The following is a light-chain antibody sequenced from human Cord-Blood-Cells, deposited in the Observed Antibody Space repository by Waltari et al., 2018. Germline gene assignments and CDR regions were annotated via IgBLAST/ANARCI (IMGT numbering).Light chain of an antibody. Sequence: DIVMTQSPDSLAVSLGERATLHRKSSQSVLYSSNNKNYLAWYQQKPGQPPKLLIYWASTRESGVPDRFSGSGSGTDFTLTISSLQAEDVAVYYCQQYYSTPPTFGQGTKVEIK. CDR3: QQYYSTPPT. J-gene: IGKJ1*01. CDR1: QSVLYSSNNKNY. CDR2: WAS. V-gene: IGKV4-1*01.